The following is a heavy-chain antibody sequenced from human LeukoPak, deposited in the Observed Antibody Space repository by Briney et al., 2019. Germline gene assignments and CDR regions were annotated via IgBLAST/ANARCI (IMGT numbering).Heavy chain of an antibody. Sequence: GGSLRLSCAASGFTFSDYYMSWIRQAPGKGLEWVSYISSSGSTIYHADSVTGRFTISRDNAKNSLYLQMNSLRAEDTAVYYCARDARPKLLWFGKTPVGDYWGQGTLVTVSS. CDR1: GFTFSDYY. V-gene: IGHV3-11*01. CDR2: ISSSGSTI. CDR3: ARDARPKLLWFGKTPVGDY. J-gene: IGHJ4*02. D-gene: IGHD3-10*01.